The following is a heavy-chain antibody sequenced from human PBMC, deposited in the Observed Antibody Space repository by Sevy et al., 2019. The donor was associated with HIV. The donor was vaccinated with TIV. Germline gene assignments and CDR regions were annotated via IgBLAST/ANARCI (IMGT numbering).Heavy chain of an antibody. D-gene: IGHD3-3*01. Sequence: GGSLRLSCLASGFTFKNAWMSWVRQTPGKGLERVGRIKSKTDGGTRDFAAVVKGRFAITRDDSKNTVSLQMDNLRTEDTAIYYCTAGVGTSDFDYWGQGILVTVSS. V-gene: IGHV3-15*01. CDR2: IKSKTDGGTR. CDR1: GFTFKNAW. CDR3: TAGVGTSDFDY. J-gene: IGHJ4*02.